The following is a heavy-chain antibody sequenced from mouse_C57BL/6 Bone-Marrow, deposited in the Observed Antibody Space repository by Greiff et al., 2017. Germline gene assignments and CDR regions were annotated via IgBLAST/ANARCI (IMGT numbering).Heavy chain of an antibody. CDR3: ARHEDEAGTGWYFDV. Sequence: QVQLKQSGAELVKPGASVQLSCKASGYTFTEYTIHWVKQRSGQGLEWIGWFYPGSGSIKYNEKFKDKATLTADKSSSTVYMGLSILTSEDSAVYFCARHEDEAGTGWYFDVWGTGTTGTVSS. D-gene: IGHD4-1*01. CDR1: GYTFTEYT. V-gene: IGHV1-62-2*01. J-gene: IGHJ1*03. CDR2: FYPGSGSI.